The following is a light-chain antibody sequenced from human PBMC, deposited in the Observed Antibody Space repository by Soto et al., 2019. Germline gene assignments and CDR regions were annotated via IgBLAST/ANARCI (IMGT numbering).Light chain of an antibody. CDR2: DAS. V-gene: IGKV1-5*01. CDR3: QQYGSSLPVT. CDR1: RSISTW. Sequence: DIQMTQSPSTLSASVGDRVTITCRASRSISTWLAWYQQKPGKAPNLLIYDASSLESGVPSKFSGSGSGTDFTLTISRLEPEDFAVYYCQQYGSSLPVTFGGGTKV. J-gene: IGKJ4*01.